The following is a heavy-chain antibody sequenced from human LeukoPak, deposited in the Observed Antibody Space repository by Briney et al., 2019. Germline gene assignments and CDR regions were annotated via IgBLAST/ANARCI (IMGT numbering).Heavy chain of an antibody. D-gene: IGHD3-22*01. J-gene: IGHJ4*02. CDR2: LYIGGST. CDR1: GFTVSSNY. Sequence: GGSLRLSCAASGFTVSSNYMSWVRQAPGKGLEWVSVLYIGGSTYYADSVRGRFTISRGNSKNTLYLQMNSLRAEDTAVYYCARSTRLFPWYFDYWGQGTLVTVSS. V-gene: IGHV3-53*01. CDR3: ARSTRLFPWYFDY.